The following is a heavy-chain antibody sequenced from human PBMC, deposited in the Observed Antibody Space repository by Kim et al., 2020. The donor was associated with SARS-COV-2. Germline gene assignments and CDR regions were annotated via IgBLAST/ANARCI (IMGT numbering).Heavy chain of an antibody. Sequence: GGSLRLSCAASGFTFSSYELNRVRQAPGKGLEWVSYISSSGSTIYYADSVKGRFTVSRANAKNSLYQQLYSLRAEDTACYYCARNSYGIGIGYYYYGMDV. CDR2: ISSSGSTI. D-gene: IGHD5-18*01. J-gene: IGHJ6*01. V-gene: IGHV3-48*03. CDR3: ARNSYGIGIGYYYYGMDV. CDR1: GFTFSSYE.